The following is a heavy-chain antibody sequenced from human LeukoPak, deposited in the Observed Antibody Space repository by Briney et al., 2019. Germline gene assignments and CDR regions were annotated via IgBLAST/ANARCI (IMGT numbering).Heavy chain of an antibody. D-gene: IGHD4-17*01. V-gene: IGHV4-59*11. J-gene: IGHJ4*02. CDR3: ARIPFTGTTIYYLDY. CDR1: GGSISSHY. CDR2: IYYRGST. Sequence: SETLSLTCTVSGGSISSHYWSCIRQPPGKGLEWIGYIYYRGSTNYNPSLKSRVTMSVDTSKNQFSLKVSSVTAADTAVYYCARIPFTGTTIYYLDYWGQGTLVTVSS.